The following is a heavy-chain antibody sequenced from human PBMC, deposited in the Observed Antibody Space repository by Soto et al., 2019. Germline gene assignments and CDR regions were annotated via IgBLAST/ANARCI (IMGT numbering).Heavy chain of an antibody. J-gene: IGHJ4*02. CDR1: GYTFTSYG. CDR2: ISAYNGNT. V-gene: IGHV1-18*04. Sequence: ASVKVSCKASGYTFTSYGISWVRQAPGQGLEWMGWISAYNGNTNYAQKLQGRVTMTTDTSTSTAYMELRSLRSDDTAVYYCARDQDIVVVAPYDYWGQGTLVTVYS. CDR3: ARDQDIVVVAPYDY. D-gene: IGHD2-15*01.